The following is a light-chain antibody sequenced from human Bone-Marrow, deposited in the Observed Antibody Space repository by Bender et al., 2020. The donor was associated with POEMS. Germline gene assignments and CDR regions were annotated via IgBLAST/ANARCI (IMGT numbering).Light chain of an antibody. CDR2: EHN. CDR1: SSNIGNNY. Sequence: QSVLTQPPSVSAAPGQEVTISCSGTSSNIGNNYVSWHQQLPGTAPKLLIYEHNKRPSGIPDRFSGSKSGSSATLGITGLQTGDEADYYCATWDSSLSTVVFGGGTKLTVL. J-gene: IGLJ2*01. CDR3: ATWDSSLSTVV. V-gene: IGLV1-51*02.